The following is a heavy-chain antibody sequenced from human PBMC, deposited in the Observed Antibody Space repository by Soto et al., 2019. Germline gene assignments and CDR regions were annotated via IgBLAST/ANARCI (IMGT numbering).Heavy chain of an antibody. V-gene: IGHV4-59*01. CDR1: GGSIGYYY. Sequence: QVQLQESGPGLVKPSETLSLTCTVSGGSIGYYYWSWIRQPPGKGLEWIGYVYYNGTTNYNPSLKSRVTITLDTSKNQFSLKLTSVTAADTAMYYCARDRAWSSNWYLVFDIWGQGTMVTVSS. J-gene: IGHJ3*02. CDR2: VYYNGTT. CDR3: ARDRAWSSNWYLVFDI. D-gene: IGHD6-13*01.